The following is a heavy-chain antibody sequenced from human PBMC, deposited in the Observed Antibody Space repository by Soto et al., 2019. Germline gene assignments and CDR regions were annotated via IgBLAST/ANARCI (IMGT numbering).Heavy chain of an antibody. D-gene: IGHD4-17*01. Sequence: EVPLLESGGTLVQPGGSLRLSCAASGFSFSSYAMSWLRQAPGKGLAWVSSISKSGGNTFYADSVKGRFTISRDNSKNTLFLQMNSLRAEDTAVYYCAKDLFGDYADYFDYWGQGTLVTVSS. CDR3: AKDLFGDYADYFDY. V-gene: IGHV3-23*01. J-gene: IGHJ4*02. CDR1: GFSFSSYA. CDR2: ISKSGGNT.